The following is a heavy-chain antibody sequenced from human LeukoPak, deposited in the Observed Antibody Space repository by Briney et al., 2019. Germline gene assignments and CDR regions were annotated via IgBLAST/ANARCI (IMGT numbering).Heavy chain of an antibody. J-gene: IGHJ6*03. CDR2: IYTSGST. CDR3: ARAGPYEKPKTRASKIMDV. D-gene: IGHD1-14*01. Sequence: PSETLSLTCTVSSGSINSGSYYWNWIRQPAGKGLEWIGRIYTSGSTNYNPSLKSRVTISVDTSKNQFSLKLSSVTAADTAVYYCARAGPYEKPKTRASKIMDVWGKGTTVTISS. CDR1: SGSINSGSYY. V-gene: IGHV4-61*02.